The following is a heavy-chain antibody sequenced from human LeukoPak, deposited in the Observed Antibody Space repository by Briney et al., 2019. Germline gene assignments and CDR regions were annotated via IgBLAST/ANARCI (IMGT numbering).Heavy chain of an antibody. V-gene: IGHV3-30*18. Sequence: GGSLRLSCAASGFTFSSYGMHWVRQAPGKGLEWVAVISYDGSNKYYADSVKGRFTISRDNSKNTLYLQMNSLRAEDTAVYYCAKDARITYYYDSSGYYEADYFDYWGQGTLVTVSS. J-gene: IGHJ4*02. D-gene: IGHD3-22*01. CDR1: GFTFSSYG. CDR2: ISYDGSNK. CDR3: AKDARITYYYDSSGYYEADYFDY.